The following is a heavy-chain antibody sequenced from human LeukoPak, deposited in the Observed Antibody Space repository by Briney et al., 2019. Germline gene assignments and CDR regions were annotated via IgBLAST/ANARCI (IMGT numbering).Heavy chain of an antibody. Sequence: ASVKVSCKASGGTFSSYAISWVRQAPGQGLEWMGWISAYNGNTNYAQKLQGRVTMTTDTSTSTAYMELRSLRSDDTAVYYCARDTRSSYLQYYFDYWGQGTLVTVSS. V-gene: IGHV1-18*01. CDR1: GGTFSSYA. CDR2: ISAYNGNT. D-gene: IGHD5-24*01. J-gene: IGHJ4*02. CDR3: ARDTRSSYLQYYFDY.